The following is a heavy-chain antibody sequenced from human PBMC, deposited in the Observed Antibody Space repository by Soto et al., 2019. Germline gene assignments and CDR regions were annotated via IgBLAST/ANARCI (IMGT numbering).Heavy chain of an antibody. CDR3: ARHTIAVAGMSGSDGYYFDY. D-gene: IGHD6-19*01. CDR2: IYYSGST. CDR1: GGSISSSSYY. J-gene: IGHJ4*02. Sequence: SETLSLTCTVSGGSISSSSYYWGWIRQPPGKGLEWIGSIYYSGSTYYNPSLKSRVTISVDTSKNQFSLKLSSVTAADTAVYYCARHTIAVAGMSGSDGYYFDYWGQGTLVTVSS. V-gene: IGHV4-39*01.